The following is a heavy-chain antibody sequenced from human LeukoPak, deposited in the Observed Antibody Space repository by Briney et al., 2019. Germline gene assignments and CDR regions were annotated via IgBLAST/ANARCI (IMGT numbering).Heavy chain of an antibody. Sequence: VASVKVSCKASGYAFTDYYMHWVRQAPEQGLEWMGWINPSSGATNYAQKFQGRVTMTRDTSISTAYMELSRLRSDDTAVFYCARWSGSSGNWGQGTLVTVSS. CDR3: ARWSGSSGN. CDR2: INPSSGAT. V-gene: IGHV1-2*02. D-gene: IGHD1-26*01. J-gene: IGHJ4*02. CDR1: GYAFTDYY.